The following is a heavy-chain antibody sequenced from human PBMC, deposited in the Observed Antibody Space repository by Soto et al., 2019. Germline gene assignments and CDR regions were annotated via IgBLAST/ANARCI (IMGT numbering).Heavy chain of an antibody. CDR2: ISTYNGNT. CDR3: ARRGAYCSGGSCYHFDY. V-gene: IGHV1-18*04. D-gene: IGHD2-15*01. Sequence: QVHLVQSGAEVKKPGASVKVSCKASGYTFTTYVISWVRQAPGQGLEWMGWISTYNGNTNYEQQVQGRVTMTTDTFTSTSYMELRSLRSDDTAVYYCARRGAYCSGGSCYHFDYWGQGTLVTVSS. J-gene: IGHJ4*02. CDR1: GYTFTTYV.